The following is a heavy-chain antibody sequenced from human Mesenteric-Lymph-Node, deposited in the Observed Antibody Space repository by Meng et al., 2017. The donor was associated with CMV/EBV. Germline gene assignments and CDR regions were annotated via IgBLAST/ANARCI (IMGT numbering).Heavy chain of an antibody. V-gene: IGHV1-2*02. CDR2: INPNSGGT. D-gene: IGHD2-8*02. Sequence: ASVKVSCKASGYTFTGYYMHWVRQAPGQGLEWMGWINPNSGGTNYAQKFQGRVTMTTDTSSNTAYMELSSLRSDDTAVYFCARHGLGSCAGGRCSRGAPDLWGQGTMVTVSS. CDR3: ARHGLGSCAGGRCSRGAPDL. CDR1: GYTFTGYY. J-gene: IGHJ3*01.